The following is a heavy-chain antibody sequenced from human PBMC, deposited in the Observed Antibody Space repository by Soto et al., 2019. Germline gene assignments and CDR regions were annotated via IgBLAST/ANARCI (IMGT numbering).Heavy chain of an antibody. J-gene: IGHJ6*02. D-gene: IGHD2-2*01. V-gene: IGHV3-74*01. CDR3: AREGCSNTSCNYDMDA. Sequence: GGSRRLSCAAAGFTFSSYWMHWVRQAPGKVLVWVSRINSDGSSTSYADSVKGGFTISRDNAKNTLYLQMNSLRAEDTAVYYCAREGCSNTSCNYDMDAWGQGTTVTVSS. CDR2: INSDGSST. CDR1: GFTFSSYW.